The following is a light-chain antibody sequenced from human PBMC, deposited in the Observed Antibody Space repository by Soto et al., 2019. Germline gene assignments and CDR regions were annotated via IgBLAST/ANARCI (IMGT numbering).Light chain of an antibody. V-gene: IGKV3-11*01. CDR1: QYINTR. J-gene: IGKJ3*01. CDR2: QTS. Sequence: EIVLPQSQATLSSFPGDRVTLSCRARQYINTRLAWYQHRPGQAPRLLIYQTSIRAAGIPARFSASGSGTDVTLAISDVHPEDFALYYCHKRQSWPRTFGQGPKVDI. CDR3: HKRQSWPRT.